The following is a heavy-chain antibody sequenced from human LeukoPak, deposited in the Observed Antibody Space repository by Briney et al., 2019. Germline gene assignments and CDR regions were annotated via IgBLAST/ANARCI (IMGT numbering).Heavy chain of an antibody. CDR3: AKDLHSSSWYNYFQH. D-gene: IGHD6-13*01. CDR2: ISDSGGNT. V-gene: IGHV3-23*01. CDR1: GGSISSGGYS. Sequence: LSLTCAVSGGSISSGGYSWSWIRQPPGKGLEWVSAISDSGGNTYYADSVTGRFTISRDNSKNTLYLQMNSLRAEDTAVYYCAKDLHSSSWYNYFQHWGQGTLLTVSS. J-gene: IGHJ1*01.